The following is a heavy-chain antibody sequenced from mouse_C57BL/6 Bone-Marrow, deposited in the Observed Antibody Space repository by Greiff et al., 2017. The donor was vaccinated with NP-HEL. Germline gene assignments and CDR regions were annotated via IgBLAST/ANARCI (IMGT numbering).Heavy chain of an antibody. CDR1: GFNIKDDY. D-gene: IGHD2-3*01. Sequence: EVKLQQSGAELVRPGASVKLSCTASGFNIKDDYMHWVKQRPEQGLEWIGWIDPENGDTEYASKFQGKATITADTSSNTAYLQLSSLTSEDTAVYYCTASSYDGRDRSAMDYWGQGTSVTVSS. CDR2: IDPENGDT. V-gene: IGHV14-4*01. CDR3: TASSYDGRDRSAMDY. J-gene: IGHJ4*01.